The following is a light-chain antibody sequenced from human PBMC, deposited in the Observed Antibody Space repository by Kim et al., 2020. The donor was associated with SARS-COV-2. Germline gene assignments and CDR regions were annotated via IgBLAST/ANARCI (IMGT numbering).Light chain of an antibody. CDR1: SNTFGGFNY. V-gene: IGLV2-11*01. CDR2: DVT. CDR3: CSYAGSYTWV. Sequence: QSALTQPRSVSGSPGESVTISCTATSNTFGGFNYISWYQHHPGNTPEFIIHDVTKRPSGVPLRFSGSKSGNTASLTISGLLAEDGGGYYCCSYAGSYTWVFGRGTQLTVL. J-gene: IGLJ3*02.